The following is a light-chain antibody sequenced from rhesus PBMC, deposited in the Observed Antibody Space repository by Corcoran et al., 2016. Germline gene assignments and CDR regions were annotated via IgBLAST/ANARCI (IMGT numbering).Light chain of an antibody. J-gene: IGKJ1*01. CDR2: DAS. CDR3: QQYSTSPRT. CDR1: QSVSTY. V-gene: IGKV3-53*02. Sequence: QVILTQSPATLSLSPGERATLSCRASQSVSTYLAWYQQKPGPAPKLLIYDASSRATGIPGRFSGSGSGTEFTLTISSLEPEDFAVYYCQQYSTSPRTFGQGTKVEIK.